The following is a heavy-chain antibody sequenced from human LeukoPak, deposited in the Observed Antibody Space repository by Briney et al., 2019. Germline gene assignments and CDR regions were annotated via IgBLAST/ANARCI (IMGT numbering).Heavy chain of an antibody. Sequence: HGESLQISCQGSGSSFTSYWIGWVRQLPGKGLEWMGIIYPGDSDTRYSPSFQGQVTISVDKSISTAYLQWSSLKASDTAMYYCATKPYSGLFDYWGQGTLVTVSS. D-gene: IGHD5-12*01. V-gene: IGHV5-51*01. J-gene: IGHJ4*02. CDR2: IYPGDSDT. CDR1: GSSFTSYW. CDR3: ATKPYSGLFDY.